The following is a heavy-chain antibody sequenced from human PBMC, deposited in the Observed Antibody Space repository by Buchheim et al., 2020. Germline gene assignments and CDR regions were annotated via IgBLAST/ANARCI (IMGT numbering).Heavy chain of an antibody. D-gene: IGHD3-22*01. CDR3: ARAYYDSSGYYGYYFDY. CDR1: GFTFSSYW. V-gene: IGHV3-7*03. J-gene: IGHJ4*02. Sequence: EVQLVESGGGLVQPGGSLRLSCAASGFTFSSYWMSWVRQAPGQGLEWVANIKQDGSDKYYVDSVKGRFTISRDNAKNSLYLQMNSLRAEDTAVYYCARAYYDSSGYYGYYFDYWGQGTL. CDR2: IKQDGSDK.